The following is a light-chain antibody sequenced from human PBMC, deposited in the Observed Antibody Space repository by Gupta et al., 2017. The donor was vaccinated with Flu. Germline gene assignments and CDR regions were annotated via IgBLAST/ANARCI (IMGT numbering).Light chain of an antibody. J-gene: IGLJ3*02. CDR2: SND. Sequence: QSVLTQPPSASGTPGQRVTISCSGSSSNIGTNTVSWYHQLPGTAPKLLIYSNDERPSGVPDRFSGSKSGTSASLAISGPQSEDEADYYCAAWDDSLNGPVFGGGTKLTVL. V-gene: IGLV1-44*01. CDR3: AAWDDSLNGPV. CDR1: SSNIGTNT.